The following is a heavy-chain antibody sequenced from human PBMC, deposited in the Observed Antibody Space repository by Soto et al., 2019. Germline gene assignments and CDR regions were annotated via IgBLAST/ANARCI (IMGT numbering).Heavy chain of an antibody. D-gene: IGHD4-17*01. Sequence: QVPLVQSGAEVKKPGASMKVSCKVSGYTLNEVAMHWVRQDPGKGLEWLGGFDPDEAETIYAQHFQGRVTMTEDTSTDTVYMELSSLRSDDTALYFCTTSHGDYNFDHWGQGTLVTVSS. J-gene: IGHJ5*02. V-gene: IGHV1-24*01. CDR1: GYTLNEVA. CDR3: TTSHGDYNFDH. CDR2: FDPDEAET.